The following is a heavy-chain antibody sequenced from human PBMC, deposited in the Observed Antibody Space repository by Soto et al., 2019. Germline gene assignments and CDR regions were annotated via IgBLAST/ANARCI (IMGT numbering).Heavy chain of an antibody. Sequence: ASVKVSCKASGYTFTSHVMHWVRQAPGQRLEWMGWVNGGNGNTKYSQRFQGRVNVGRDTSATTAYMELSSLPSEDKDVYYCARNSGLVRHLGDLVYWGQGTLVSVSS. D-gene: IGHD1-26*01. V-gene: IGHV1-3*01. J-gene: IGHJ4*02. CDR2: VNGGNGNT. CDR1: GYTFTSHV. CDR3: ARNSGLVRHLGDLVY.